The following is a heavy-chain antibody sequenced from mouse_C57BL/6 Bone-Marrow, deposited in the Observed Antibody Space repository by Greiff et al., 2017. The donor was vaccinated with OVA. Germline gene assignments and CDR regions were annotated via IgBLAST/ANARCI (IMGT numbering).Heavy chain of an antibody. CDR2: IYPGSGST. Sequence: QVHVKQPGAELVKPGASVKMSCKASGYTFTSYWITWVKQRPGQGLEWIGDIYPGSGSTNYNEKFKSKATLTVDTSSSTAYMQLSSLTSEDSAVYYCAIRFFDYWGQGTTLTGSS. CDR3: AIRFFDY. V-gene: IGHV1-55*01. D-gene: IGHD1-1*01. CDR1: GYTFTSYW. J-gene: IGHJ2*01.